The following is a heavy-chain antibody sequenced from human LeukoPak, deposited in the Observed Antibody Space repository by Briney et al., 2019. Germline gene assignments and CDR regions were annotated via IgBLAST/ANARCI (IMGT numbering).Heavy chain of an antibody. J-gene: IGHJ6*02. Sequence: GESLKISCKGSGYSFTSYWIGWVGQMPGKGLEWMGIIYPGDSDTRYSPSFQGQVTISADKSISTAYLQWSSLKASDTAMYYCARHIAVAYYYYGMDVWGQGTTVTVSS. V-gene: IGHV5-51*01. D-gene: IGHD6-19*01. CDR1: GYSFTSYW. CDR2: IYPGDSDT. CDR3: ARHIAVAYYYYGMDV.